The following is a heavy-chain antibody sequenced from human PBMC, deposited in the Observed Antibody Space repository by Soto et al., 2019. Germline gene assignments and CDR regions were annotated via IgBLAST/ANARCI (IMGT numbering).Heavy chain of an antibody. CDR3: ARDSGSWYFNWFDP. D-gene: IGHD6-13*01. V-gene: IGHV4-59*01. CDR1: GGSISSYY. Sequence: QVQLQESGPGLVKPSETLSLTCTVSGGSISSYYWSWIRQPPGKGLEWIGYIYYSGSTNYNPSLKRRVTISVDTSKNQFCLKLSSVTAADTAVYYCARDSGSWYFNWFDPWGQGTLVTVSS. CDR2: IYYSGST. J-gene: IGHJ5*02.